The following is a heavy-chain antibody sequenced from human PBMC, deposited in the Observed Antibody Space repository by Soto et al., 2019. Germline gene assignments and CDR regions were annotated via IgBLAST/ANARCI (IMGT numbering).Heavy chain of an antibody. V-gene: IGHV4-34*01. Sequence: SETLSLTCAVYGGSFSGYYWSWIRQPPGKGLEWIGEINHSGSTNYNPSLMSRVTISVDTSKNQFSLKLSSVTAADTAVYYCARGRQITYSGSYSFDYWGQGTLVTVSS. CDR3: ARGRQITYSGSYSFDY. CDR1: GGSFSGYY. J-gene: IGHJ4*02. D-gene: IGHD1-26*01. CDR2: INHSGST.